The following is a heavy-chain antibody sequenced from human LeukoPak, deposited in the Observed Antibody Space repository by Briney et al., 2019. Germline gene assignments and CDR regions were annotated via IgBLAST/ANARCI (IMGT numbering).Heavy chain of an antibody. CDR2: IYYSGST. V-gene: IGHV4-59*08. CDR1: GGSISSYY. Sequence: SETLSLTCTVSGGSISSYYWSWIRQPPGKGLEWIGYIYYSGSTNYNPSLKSRVTISVDTSKNQFSLKLSSVTAADTAVHYCARSAAGVYYYYYGMDVWGQGTTVTVSS. D-gene: IGHD6-13*01. CDR3: ARSAAGVYYYYYGMDV. J-gene: IGHJ6*02.